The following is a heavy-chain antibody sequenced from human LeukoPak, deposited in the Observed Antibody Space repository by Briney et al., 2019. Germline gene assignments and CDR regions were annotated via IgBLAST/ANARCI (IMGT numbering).Heavy chain of an antibody. J-gene: IGHJ6*02. D-gene: IGHD5-18*01. V-gene: IGHV1-24*01. CDR3: ARDPSLVDTYYYYGMDV. CDR2: FDPEDGET. Sequence: ASVKVSCTVSGYTLTELSMHWVRQAPGKGLEWMGGFDPEDGETIYAQKFQGRVTMTEDTSTDTAYMELSSLRSEDTAVYYCARDPSLVDTYYYYGMDVWGQGTTVTVSS. CDR1: GYTLTELS.